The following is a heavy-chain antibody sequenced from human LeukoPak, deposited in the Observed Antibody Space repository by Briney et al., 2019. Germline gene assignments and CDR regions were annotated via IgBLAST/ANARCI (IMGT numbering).Heavy chain of an antibody. Sequence: GGSLRLSCAAPGFTLSSSWVCWVRQAPGKGLGWVANIKQDGSEKYSMHSVKGRFTISRDNAQNSLYLQMNSLRAEDTAVYYCAREMGGVWYDSSGYDDYWGRGTLVTVSA. CDR3: AREMGGVWYDSSGYDDY. CDR1: GFTLSSSW. V-gene: IGHV3-7*01. J-gene: IGHJ4*02. D-gene: IGHD3-22*01. CDR2: IKQDGSEK.